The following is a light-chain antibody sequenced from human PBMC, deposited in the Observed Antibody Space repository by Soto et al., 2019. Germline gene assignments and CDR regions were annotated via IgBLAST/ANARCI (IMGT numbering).Light chain of an antibody. CDR1: QSVGSY. CDR3: QQRSNWPWT. Sequence: EIVLTQSPATLSLSPGERATLSCRASQSVGSYLAWYQQKPGQAPRLLIYDASNRATGIPARFSGRGSGTDFILTISSLEPEDFAVYYCQQRSNWPWTFGQGTKVEIK. V-gene: IGKV3-11*01. J-gene: IGKJ1*01. CDR2: DAS.